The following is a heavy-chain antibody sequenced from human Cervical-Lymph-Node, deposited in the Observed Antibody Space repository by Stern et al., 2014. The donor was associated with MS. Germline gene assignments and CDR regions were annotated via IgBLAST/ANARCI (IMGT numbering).Heavy chain of an antibody. CDR3: AKDLFGQFTSAWGD. D-gene: IGHD6-19*01. CDR2: ISGSGDST. Sequence: EMQLVQSGGGLVQPGGSLRLSCAASGFTFSSYAMNWVRQAPGEVLEWVSSISGSGDSTYYADSVKGRFTISRDNSKNTLYLQMNSLRVEDTAVYYCAKDLFGQFTSAWGDWGQGSLVTVSS. V-gene: IGHV3-23*04. J-gene: IGHJ4*02. CDR1: GFTFSSYA.